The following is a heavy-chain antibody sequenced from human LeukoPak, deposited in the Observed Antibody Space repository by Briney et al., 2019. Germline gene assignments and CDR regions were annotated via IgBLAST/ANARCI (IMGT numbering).Heavy chain of an antibody. CDR3: AREGTVPPAGFYYYYGMDV. D-gene: IGHD1-14*01. Sequence: SQTLSLTFAISGDSVSSNSAACNWIRQSPSRGLEWLGRTYYRAKWYNDYAVSVKSRLTINPDTSKNQFSLQLNSVTPEDTAVYYCAREGTVPPAGFYYYYGMDVWGQGTTVTVSS. CDR2: TYYRAKWYN. J-gene: IGHJ6*02. CDR1: GDSVSSNSAA. V-gene: IGHV6-1*01.